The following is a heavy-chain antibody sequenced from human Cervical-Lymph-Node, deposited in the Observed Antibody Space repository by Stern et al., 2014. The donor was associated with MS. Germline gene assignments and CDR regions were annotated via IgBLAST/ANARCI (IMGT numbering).Heavy chain of an antibody. CDR3: AREKSYFDSSGHYDVFDI. Sequence: QLVQSGAEVKKPGSSVKVSCKASGDSLNNLALTWVRQAPGEGLEWMGGIIPLFNRANYAETFQDRVTMTADKSTNTAYMELASLRFEDTAVYYCAREKSYFDSSGHYDVFDIWGQGTKVTVSS. D-gene: IGHD3-22*01. V-gene: IGHV1-69*06. CDR2: IIPLFNRA. J-gene: IGHJ3*02. CDR1: GDSLNNLA.